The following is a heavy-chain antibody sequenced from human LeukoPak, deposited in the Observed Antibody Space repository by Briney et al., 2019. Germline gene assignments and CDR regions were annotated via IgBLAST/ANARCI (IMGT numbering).Heavy chain of an antibody. D-gene: IGHD3-9*01. CDR2: ISWNSGSI. Sequence: GGSLRLSCAASGFTFDDYAMHWARQAPGKGLEWVSGISWNSGSIGYADSVRGRFTISRDNAKNSLYLQMNSLRAEDTALYYCAKDLMTGARVAFDIWGQGTMVTVSS. CDR1: GFTFDDYA. CDR3: AKDLMTGARVAFDI. J-gene: IGHJ3*02. V-gene: IGHV3-9*01.